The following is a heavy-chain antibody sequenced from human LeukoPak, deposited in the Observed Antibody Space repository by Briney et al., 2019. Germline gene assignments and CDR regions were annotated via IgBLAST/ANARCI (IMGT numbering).Heavy chain of an antibody. J-gene: IGHJ4*02. CDR3: ARDSVTTVVEYYFDY. CDR2: ISYDGSNK. Sequence: GGSLRLSCAASGFTFSSYAMHWVRQAPGKGLEWVAVISYDGSNKYYADSVKGRFTISRDNSKNTLYLQMNSLRAEDTAVYYCARDSVTTVVEYYFDYWGQGTLVTVSS. CDR1: GFTFSSYA. V-gene: IGHV3-30-3*01. D-gene: IGHD4-23*01.